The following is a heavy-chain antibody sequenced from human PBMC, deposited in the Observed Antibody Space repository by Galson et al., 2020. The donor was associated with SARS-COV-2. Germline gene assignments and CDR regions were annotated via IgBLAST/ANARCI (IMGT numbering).Heavy chain of an antibody. Sequence: SETLSLTCAVSGYSISSGYYWGWIRQPPGKGLEWIGSIYHSGSTYYNPSLKSRVTISVDTSKNQFSLKLSSVTAADTAVYYCARQNPPPHRGYSSGWGDFDYWGQGTLVTVSS. CDR1: GYSISSGYY. J-gene: IGHJ4*02. CDR2: IYHSGST. D-gene: IGHD6-19*01. V-gene: IGHV4-38-2*01. CDR3: ARQNPPPHRGYSSGWGDFDY.